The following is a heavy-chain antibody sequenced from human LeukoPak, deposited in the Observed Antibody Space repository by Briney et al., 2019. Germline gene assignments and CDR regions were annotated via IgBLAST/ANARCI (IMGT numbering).Heavy chain of an antibody. J-gene: IGHJ4*02. V-gene: IGHV3-33*01. CDR1: GFTFSGYG. CDR3: AREATGYSSGWYGALV. D-gene: IGHD6-19*01. Sequence: GGSLRLSCAASGFTFSGYGMHWVRQAPGKGLEWVAVIWYDGSNKYYADSVKGRFTISRDNSKNTLYLQMNSLRAEDTAVYYCAREATGYSSGWYGALVWGQGTLVTVSS. CDR2: IWYDGSNK.